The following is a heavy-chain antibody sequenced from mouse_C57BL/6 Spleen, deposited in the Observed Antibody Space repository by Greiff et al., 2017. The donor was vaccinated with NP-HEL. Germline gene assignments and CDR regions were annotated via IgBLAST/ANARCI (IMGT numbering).Heavy chain of an antibody. CDR3: ARGYGSSLAWFAY. J-gene: IGHJ3*01. Sequence: QVHVKQPGAELVKPGASVKMSCKASGYTFTSYWITWVKQRPGQGLEWIGDIYPGSGSTNYNEKFKSKATLTVDTSSSTAYMQLSSLTSEDSAVYYCARGYGSSLAWFAYWGQGTLVTVSA. V-gene: IGHV1-55*01. CDR2: IYPGSGST. CDR1: GYTFTSYW. D-gene: IGHD1-1*01.